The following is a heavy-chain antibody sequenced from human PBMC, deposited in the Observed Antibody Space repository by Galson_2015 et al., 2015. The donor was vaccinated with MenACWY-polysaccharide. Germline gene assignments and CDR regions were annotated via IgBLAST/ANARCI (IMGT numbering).Heavy chain of an antibody. Sequence: QSGAEVKKPGESLKISCKGSGYSFTSYWIGWVRQMPGKGLEWMGIIYPDDSDTRYSPSFQGQVTISADRSISTAYLQWSSLEASDTAMYYCARGERDSGSHFKDYYGMDVWGQGTTVTVSS. CDR1: GYSFTSYW. CDR3: ARGERDSGSHFKDYYGMDV. J-gene: IGHJ6*02. D-gene: IGHD3-10*01. CDR2: IYPDDSDT. V-gene: IGHV5-51*03.